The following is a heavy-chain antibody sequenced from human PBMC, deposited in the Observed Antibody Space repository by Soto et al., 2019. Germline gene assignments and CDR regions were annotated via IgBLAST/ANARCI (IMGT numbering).Heavy chain of an antibody. D-gene: IGHD3-10*01. J-gene: IGHJ5*02. CDR1: GFTFSSYW. CDR3: GGELWERGWFDP. V-gene: IGHV3-74*01. CDR2: INSDGSST. Sequence: GGSLRLSCAASGFTFSSYWMHWVRQAPGKGLVWVSRINSDGSSTSYADSVKGRFTISRDNAKNTLYLQMNSLRAEDTAVYYCGGELWERGWFDPWGQGTLVTVSS.